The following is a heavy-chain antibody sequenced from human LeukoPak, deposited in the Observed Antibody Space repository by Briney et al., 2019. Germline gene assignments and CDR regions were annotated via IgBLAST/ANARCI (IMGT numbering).Heavy chain of an antibody. Sequence: GGSLRLSCAASGFTFSNFAMHWVRQAPGKGLEWVAVISYDGSIKYYADSVKGRFTISRDNSKNTLYLQMNSLRAEDTAVYYCARDAIHTVVTLDYWGQGTLVTVSS. J-gene: IGHJ4*02. D-gene: IGHD4-23*01. CDR1: GFTFSNFA. CDR2: ISYDGSIK. V-gene: IGHV3-30*04. CDR3: ARDAIHTVVTLDY.